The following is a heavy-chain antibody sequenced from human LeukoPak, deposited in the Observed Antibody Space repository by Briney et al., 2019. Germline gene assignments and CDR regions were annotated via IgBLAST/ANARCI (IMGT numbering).Heavy chain of an antibody. Sequence: GGSLRLSCAASGFTVSSNYMSWVRQAPGKGLEWVSVIYSGGSTYYADSVKGRFTISRDNSKNTLYLQMNSLRAEDTAVYYCARGEGTLTTWLIDYWGQGTLVTVSS. CDR1: GFTVSSNY. CDR2: IYSGGST. J-gene: IGHJ4*02. D-gene: IGHD3-16*01. CDR3: ARGEGTLTTWLIDY. V-gene: IGHV3-66*01.